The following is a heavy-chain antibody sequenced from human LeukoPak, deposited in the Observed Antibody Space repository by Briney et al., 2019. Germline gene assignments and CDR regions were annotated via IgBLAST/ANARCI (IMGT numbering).Heavy chain of an antibody. Sequence: GGSLRLSCAASGFTFSNIWMHWVRQAPGKGLEWVGRIKSRTDGGTTESAAPAKGRFTISRDDSRSAVYLQMNSLQTDDTAVYFCVTEKRGGRGLQYYFEYWGQGSLVTVSS. J-gene: IGHJ4*02. CDR1: GFTFSNIW. D-gene: IGHD5-24*01. CDR3: VTEKRGGRGLQYYFEY. V-gene: IGHV3-15*01. CDR2: IKSRTDGGTT.